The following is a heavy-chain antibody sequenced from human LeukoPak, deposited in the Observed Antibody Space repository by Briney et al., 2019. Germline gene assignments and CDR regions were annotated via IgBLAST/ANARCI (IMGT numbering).Heavy chain of an antibody. Sequence: GASVKVSCKTSGYSFILYGISWVRQAPGQGPEWMGWISTSTGDTKYTQKFQGRVTLTTDTSTSTAYMELSSLRSDDTAVYYCARDARVGIPSGGSFGLQYYFDYWGQGTLVTVSS. CDR1: GYSFILYG. CDR2: ISTSTGDT. V-gene: IGHV1-18*01. J-gene: IGHJ4*02. D-gene: IGHD2-15*01. CDR3: ARDARVGIPSGGSFGLQYYFDY.